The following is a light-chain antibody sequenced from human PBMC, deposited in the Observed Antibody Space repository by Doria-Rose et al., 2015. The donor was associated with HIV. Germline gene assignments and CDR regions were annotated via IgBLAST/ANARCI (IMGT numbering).Light chain of an antibody. V-gene: IGKV3-20*01. CDR2: DGS. CDR3: HQCGTPWT. J-gene: IGKJ1*01. CDR1: QSFSSTY. Sequence: TQSPGTLSLSPGERATLSCRASQSFSSTYLAWYQQKPGQAPSLLIYDGSTRATGIPDRCSASGSGTDFTLTINRLEPEDFALYYCHQCGTPWTFGQGTKVEI.